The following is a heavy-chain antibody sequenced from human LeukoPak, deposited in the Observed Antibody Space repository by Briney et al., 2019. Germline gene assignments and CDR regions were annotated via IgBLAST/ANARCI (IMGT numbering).Heavy chain of an antibody. D-gene: IGHD1-26*01. J-gene: IGHJ3*02. CDR3: TISGYSGSYDAVDI. V-gene: IGHV1-8*01. CDR1: GYTFTSYD. CDR2: MNPNSGNT. Sequence: ASVKVSCKASGYTFTSYDINWVRQATGQGLEWMGWMNPNSGNTGYAQKFQGRVTMTRNTSISTAYMELSSLRSEDTAVYYCTISGYSGSYDAVDIWGQGTMVTVSS.